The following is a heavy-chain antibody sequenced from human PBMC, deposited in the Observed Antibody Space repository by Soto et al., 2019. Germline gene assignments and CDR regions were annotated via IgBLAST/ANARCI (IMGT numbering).Heavy chain of an antibody. CDR1: GGSISSGGYY. Sequence: SETLSLTCTVSGGSISSGGYYWSWIRQHPGKGLEWIGYIYYSVSTYYNPSLKSRLTMSIDTSKNQFSLKLSSVTAADTAVYYCARAPNVDIVARGYDYWGQGTLVTAPQ. CDR3: ARAPNVDIVARGYDY. D-gene: IGHD5-12*01. J-gene: IGHJ4*02. V-gene: IGHV4-31*03. CDR2: IYYSVST.